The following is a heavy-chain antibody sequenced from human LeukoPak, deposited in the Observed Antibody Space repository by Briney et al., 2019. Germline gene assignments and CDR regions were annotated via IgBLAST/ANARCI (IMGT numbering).Heavy chain of an antibody. CDR2: IIPIFGTA. Sequence: SVKVSCKASGGTFSSYAISWVRQAPGQGLEWMGRIIPIFGTANYAQKLQGRVTMTTDTSTSTAYMELRSLRSDDTAVYYCAREVNYAVRGVVDYWGQGTLVTVSS. CDR3: AREVNYAVRGVVDY. CDR1: GGTFSSYA. J-gene: IGHJ4*02. V-gene: IGHV1-69*05. D-gene: IGHD3-10*01.